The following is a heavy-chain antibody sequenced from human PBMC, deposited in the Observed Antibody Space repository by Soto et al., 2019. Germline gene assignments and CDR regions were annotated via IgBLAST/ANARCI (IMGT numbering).Heavy chain of an antibody. CDR3: AGREDTMVRGVTDAFDI. CDR1: GYSFTSYW. J-gene: IGHJ3*02. V-gene: IGHV5-51*01. D-gene: IGHD3-10*01. Sequence: GESLKISCKGSGYSFTSYWIGWVRQMPGKGLEWMGIIYPGDSDTRYSPSFQGQVTISADKSISTAYLQWSRLKASDTAMYYCAGREDTMVRGVTDAFDIWGQGTMVTVSS. CDR2: IYPGDSDT.